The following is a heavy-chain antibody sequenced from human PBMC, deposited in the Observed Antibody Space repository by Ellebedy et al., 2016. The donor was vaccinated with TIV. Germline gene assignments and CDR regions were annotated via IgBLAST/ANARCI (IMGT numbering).Heavy chain of an antibody. CDR3: ARDGPVLLWFGEDYQYYHAMDV. Sequence: PGGSLRLSCTVSGFRFSDYSFNWVRQAPGKGLEWIASISTGSYYAYYADSVKGRFTISRVTAKDSLYLQMDSLRVEDTAVYYCARDGPVLLWFGEDYQYYHAMDVWGRGTTVTVSS. J-gene: IGHJ6*02. D-gene: IGHD3-10*01. CDR1: GFRFSDYS. V-gene: IGHV3-21*01. CDR2: ISTGSYYA.